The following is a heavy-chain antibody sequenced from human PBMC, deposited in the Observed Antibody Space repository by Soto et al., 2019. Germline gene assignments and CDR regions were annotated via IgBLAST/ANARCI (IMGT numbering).Heavy chain of an antibody. CDR1: GYSFTSYW. D-gene: IGHD4-17*01. CDR3: ASQVSGAYGDFDY. J-gene: IGHJ4*02. CDR2: IYPGDSDT. Sequence: GESLKISCKGSGYSFTSYWIGWVRQMPGKGLEWRGIIYPGDSDTRYSPSFQGQVTISADKSIGTAYLQWSSLKASDTAMYYCASQVSGAYGDFDYWGKGTLVTVSS. V-gene: IGHV5-51*01.